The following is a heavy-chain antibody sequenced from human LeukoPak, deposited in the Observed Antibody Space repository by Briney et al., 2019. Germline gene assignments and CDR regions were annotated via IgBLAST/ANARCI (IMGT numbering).Heavy chain of an antibody. D-gene: IGHD3-10*01. J-gene: IGHJ4*02. V-gene: IGHV3-30*04. CDR2: ISYDGSNK. CDR3: ARVERAQYYGSGSYDV. CDR1: GFTFSSYA. Sequence: PGGSLRLSCAASGFTFSSYAMHWVRQAPGKGLEWVAVISYDGSNKYYADSVKGRFTISRDNSKNTLYLQMNSLRAEDTAVYYCARVERAQYYGSGSYDVWGQGTLVTVSS.